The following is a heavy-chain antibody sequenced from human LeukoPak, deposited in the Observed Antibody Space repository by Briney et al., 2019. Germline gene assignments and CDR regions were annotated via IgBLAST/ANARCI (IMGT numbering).Heavy chain of an antibody. CDR1: GYTFTAYY. CDR2: INPNSGGT. V-gene: IGHV1-2*04. D-gene: IGHD1-26*01. CDR3: ARSVGPSHFDS. Sequence: ASVKVSCKASGYTFTAYYIHWVRRAPGQGLEWIGWINPNSGGTNYAQELQGWVTMTRDTSISTAYMELSRLRSDDTAMYYCARSVGPSHFDSWGQGTLVTVSS. J-gene: IGHJ4*02.